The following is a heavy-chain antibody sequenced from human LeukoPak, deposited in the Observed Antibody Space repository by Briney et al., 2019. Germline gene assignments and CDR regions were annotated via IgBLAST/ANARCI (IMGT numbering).Heavy chain of an antibody. V-gene: IGHV3-49*04. CDR2: IRSKAYGGTT. CDR1: GFTFGDYA. CDR3: TRVWLPQLGAFDY. Sequence: GGSLRLSCTASGFTFGDYAMSWVRQAPGKGLEWVGFIRSKAYGGTTEYAASVKGRFTISRDDSKSIAYLQMNSLKTEDTAVYYCTRVWLPQLGAFDYWGQGTLVTVSS. J-gene: IGHJ4*02. D-gene: IGHD5-12*01.